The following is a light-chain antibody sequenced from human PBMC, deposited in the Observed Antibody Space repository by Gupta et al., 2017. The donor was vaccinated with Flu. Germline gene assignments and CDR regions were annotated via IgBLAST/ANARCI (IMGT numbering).Light chain of an antibody. Sequence: SIIISCTGTSSDVGGYKCVSRYQQHSGKAPKLMIYEVSTRTAGVSNRFSGSKASNTASLTIYGLQVEDEADYYCSSYTSSITYVFGTGTKFTVL. CDR3: SSYTSSITYV. CDR1: SSDVGGYKC. CDR2: EVS. J-gene: IGLJ1*01. V-gene: IGLV2-14*01.